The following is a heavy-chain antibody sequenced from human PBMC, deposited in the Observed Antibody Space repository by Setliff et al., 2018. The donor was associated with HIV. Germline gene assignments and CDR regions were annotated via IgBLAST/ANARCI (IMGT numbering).Heavy chain of an antibody. CDR1: GGSISKHY. CDR2: IYYSGNI. CDR3: ARVGDSRSSYGMDV. J-gene: IGHJ6*02. V-gene: IGHV4-59*11. Sequence: KASETLSLTCTVSGGSISKHYWNWIRQPPGKGLEWIGTIYYSGNIKSTPSLKDRVTISVDTSKNQYSLKLSAVTAADTAVYYCARVGDSRSSYGMDVWGQGTTVTVSS. D-gene: IGHD6-6*01.